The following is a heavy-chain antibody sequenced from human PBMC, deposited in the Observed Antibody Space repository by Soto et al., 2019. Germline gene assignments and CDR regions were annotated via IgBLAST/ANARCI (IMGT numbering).Heavy chain of an antibody. CDR1: GDSVSSGSFY. J-gene: IGHJ4*02. Sequence: PSETLSLTCTVSGDSVSSGSFYWSWIRQPPGKELEWIGYISYTGSTNYNPSLNSRVTMSVDTSKNQFSLKLSSVTAADTAVYYCARAGIAAAGTLFDYWGQGTLVTVSS. V-gene: IGHV4-61*01. D-gene: IGHD6-13*01. CDR2: ISYTGST. CDR3: ARAGIAAAGTLFDY.